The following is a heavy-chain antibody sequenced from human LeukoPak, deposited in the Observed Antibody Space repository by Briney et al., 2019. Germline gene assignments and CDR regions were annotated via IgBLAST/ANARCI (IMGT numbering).Heavy chain of an antibody. Sequence: YYSGSTNYNPSLKSRVTISVDTSKNQFSLKLSSVTAADTAVYYCARGVYSSSWYYWFDPWGQGTLVTVSS. CDR2: YYSGST. D-gene: IGHD6-13*01. V-gene: IGHV4-59*09. CDR3: ARGVYSSSWYYWFDP. J-gene: IGHJ5*02.